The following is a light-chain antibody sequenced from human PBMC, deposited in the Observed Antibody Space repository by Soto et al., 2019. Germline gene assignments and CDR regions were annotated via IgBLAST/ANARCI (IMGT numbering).Light chain of an antibody. CDR2: GAS. V-gene: IGKV3-20*01. Sequence: EIVLTQSPGILSLSPGERATLSCRASQSVSNDFLAWYQQKPGQAPRLLIYGASSRATGIPDRFSGSGSGTDFTLTISRLEPEDFALYYCQQYGHSPITFGQGTRLEIK. CDR1: QSVSNDF. CDR3: QQYGHSPIT. J-gene: IGKJ5*01.